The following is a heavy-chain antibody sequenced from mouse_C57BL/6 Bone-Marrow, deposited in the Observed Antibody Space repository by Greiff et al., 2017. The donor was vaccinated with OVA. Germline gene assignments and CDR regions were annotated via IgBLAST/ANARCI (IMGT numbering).Heavy chain of an antibody. J-gene: IGHJ4*01. Sequence: EVKLMESGGGLVKPGGSLKLSCAASGFTFSDYGMHWVRQAPEKGLEWVAYISSGSSTIYYADTVKGRFTITGDNAKNTLFLQMTSLRSEDTAMYYCALGSSFLYYAMDYWGQGTSVTVSS. V-gene: IGHV5-17*01. CDR3: ALGSSFLYYAMDY. D-gene: IGHD1-1*01. CDR2: ISSGSSTI. CDR1: GFTFSDYG.